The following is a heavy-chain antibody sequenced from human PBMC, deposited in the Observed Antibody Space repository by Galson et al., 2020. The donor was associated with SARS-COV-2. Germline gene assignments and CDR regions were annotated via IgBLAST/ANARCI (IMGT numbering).Heavy chain of an antibody. CDR2: ISAYNGNT. D-gene: IGHD3-3*01. CDR3: ARDFPRGWSGYYPLYYYYYYMDV. CDR1: GYTFTSYG. Sequence: ASVKVSCKASGYTFTSYGISWVRQAPGQGLEWMGWISAYNGNTNYAQKLQGRVTMTTDTSTSTAYMELRSLRSDDTAVYYCARDFPRGWSGYYPLYYYYYYMDVWGKGTTVTVSS. V-gene: IGHV1-18*01. J-gene: IGHJ6*03.